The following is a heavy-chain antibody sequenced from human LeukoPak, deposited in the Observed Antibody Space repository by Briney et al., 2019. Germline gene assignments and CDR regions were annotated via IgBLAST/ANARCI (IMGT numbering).Heavy chain of an antibody. D-gene: IGHD5-24*01. J-gene: IGHJ4*02. Sequence: PSENLSLTCTVSGGSISSYYWSWIRQPPGKGLEWIGYIYYSGSTNYNPSLKSRVTISVDTSKNQFSLKLSSVTAADMAVYYCARLEMATTREYYFDYWGQGTLVTVSS. CDR3: ARLEMATTREYYFDY. CDR1: GGSISSYY. V-gene: IGHV4-59*08. CDR2: IYYSGST.